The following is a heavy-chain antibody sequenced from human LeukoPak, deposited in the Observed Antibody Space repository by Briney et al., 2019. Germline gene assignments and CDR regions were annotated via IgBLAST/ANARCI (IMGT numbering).Heavy chain of an antibody. CDR3: ARAYGELSSPDY. CDR1: GYTFTSYG. V-gene: IGHV1-18*01. Sequence: RASVKVSCTASGYTFTSYGISWVRQAPGQGLEWMGWISAYNGDTYYAQNLQGRVTMTRDTSKSTAYMELRSLRSDDTAMYYCARAYGELSSPDYWGQGTLVTVSS. J-gene: IGHJ4*02. CDR2: ISAYNGDT. D-gene: IGHD3-10*01.